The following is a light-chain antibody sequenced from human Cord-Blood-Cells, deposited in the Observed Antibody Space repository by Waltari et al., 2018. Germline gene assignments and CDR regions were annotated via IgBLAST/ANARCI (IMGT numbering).Light chain of an antibody. CDR2: AAS. CDR3: QQSYSTPWT. Sequence: DIQMTQSPSSLSASVGDRVTITCRASHSISSYLNWYQQKPGKDPKILIYAASSLQIGIPSRFGGSGSGTDFTLTISSLQPEDFATYYCQQSYSTPWTFGQGTNVEIK. V-gene: IGKV1-39*01. CDR1: HSISSY. J-gene: IGKJ1*01.